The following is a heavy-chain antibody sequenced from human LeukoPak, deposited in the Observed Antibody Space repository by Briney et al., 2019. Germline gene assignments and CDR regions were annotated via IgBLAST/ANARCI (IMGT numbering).Heavy chain of an antibody. CDR1: GYTFTNYY. V-gene: IGHV1-8*03. CDR2: MNPNSGNT. CDR3: AGSSWYEGGGFDY. Sequence: ASVKVSCKASGYTFTNYYMHWVRQATGQGLEWMGWMNPNSGNTGYAQKFQGRVTITRNTSISTAYMELSSLRSEDTAVYYCAGSSWYEGGGFDYWGQGTLVTVSS. J-gene: IGHJ4*02. D-gene: IGHD6-13*01.